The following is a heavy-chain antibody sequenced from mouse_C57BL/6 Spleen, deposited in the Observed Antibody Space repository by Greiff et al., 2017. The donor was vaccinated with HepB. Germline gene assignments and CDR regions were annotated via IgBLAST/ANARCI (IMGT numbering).Heavy chain of an antibody. CDR1: GFTFSDYG. V-gene: IGHV5-17*01. D-gene: IGHD2-3*01. CDR2: ISSGSSTI. Sequence: DVQLQESGGGLVKPGGSLKLSCAASGFTFSDYGMHWVRQAPEKGLEWVAYISSGSSTIYYADTVKGRFTISRDNAKNTLFLQMTSLRSEDTAMYYCARPGDGYHYWYFDVWGTGTTVTVSS. J-gene: IGHJ1*03. CDR3: ARPGDGYHYWYFDV.